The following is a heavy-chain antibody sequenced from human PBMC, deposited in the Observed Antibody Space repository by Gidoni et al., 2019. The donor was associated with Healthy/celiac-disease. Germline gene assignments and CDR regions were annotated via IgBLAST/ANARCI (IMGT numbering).Heavy chain of an antibody. D-gene: IGHD2-2*02. CDR2: IIPIFGTA. CDR1: GGTFISYA. Sequence: QVQLVQSGAEVKKPGSSVTVSCKASGGTFISYAISWVRQAPGQGLEWMGGIIPIFGTANYAQKFQGRVTITADESTSTAYMELSSLRSEDTAVYYCARDRRVRYCSSTSCYKWENWFDPWGQGTLVTVSS. CDR3: ARDRRVRYCSSTSCYKWENWFDP. V-gene: IGHV1-69*01. J-gene: IGHJ5*02.